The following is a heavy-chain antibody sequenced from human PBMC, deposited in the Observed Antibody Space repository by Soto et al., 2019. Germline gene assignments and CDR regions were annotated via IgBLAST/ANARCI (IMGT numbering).Heavy chain of an antibody. Sequence: PGGSLRLSCAASGFTFSSSAMHWVRQAPGKGLEWVATISHDGINKYYADSMKGPFNISRDNSKNMLYLQMNTLRPEDTAVYYCARGADWFDSWGQGTLVTVSS. V-gene: IGHV3-30-3*01. CDR3: ARGADWFDS. J-gene: IGHJ5*01. CDR2: ISHDGINK. CDR1: GFTFSSSA.